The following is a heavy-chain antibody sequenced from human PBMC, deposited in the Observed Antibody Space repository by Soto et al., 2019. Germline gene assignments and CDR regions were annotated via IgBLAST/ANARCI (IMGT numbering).Heavy chain of an antibody. CDR2: VYNSGST. D-gene: IGHD7-27*01. CDR3: AKNWNWGSLVH. J-gene: IGHJ4*02. V-gene: IGHV4-59*08. Sequence: SETLSLTCTVFGGLIRSYYWSWVRRPPGKGLEWIGYVYNSGSTTYSPSFKSRVTISADTSRNQFSLKLSSVTAADTAVYYCAKNWNWGSLVHWGQGTLVTVSS. CDR1: GGLIRSYY.